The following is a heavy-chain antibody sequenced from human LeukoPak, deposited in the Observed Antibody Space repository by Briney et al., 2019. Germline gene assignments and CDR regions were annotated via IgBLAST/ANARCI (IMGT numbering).Heavy chain of an antibody. CDR3: ARYASGWSGGTSGHYMDV. CDR1: GFSFSSYT. D-gene: IGHD6-19*01. V-gene: IGHV3-21*01. Sequence: GGSLRLSCAASGFSFSSYTMTWVRQAPGRGLEWVSCLSSTSTYIYYADSVKGRFTISRDNAKNSLYLQMNSLRAEDTAVYYCARYASGWSGGTSGHYMDVWGKGTTVSVS. CDR2: LSSTSTYI. J-gene: IGHJ6*03.